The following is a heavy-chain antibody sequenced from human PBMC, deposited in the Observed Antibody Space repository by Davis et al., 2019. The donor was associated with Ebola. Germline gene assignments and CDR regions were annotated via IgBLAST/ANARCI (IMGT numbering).Heavy chain of an antibody. CDR2: ISGSGGST. Sequence: GGSLRLSCAASGFTVSSNYMSWVRQAPGKGLEWVSAISGSGGSTYYADSVKGRFTISRENSMNTLFLQMNSLRAEDTARYYCAKDPRHVIAYFDIWGQGTMVTVSS. D-gene: IGHD2-21*01. CDR3: AKDPRHVIAYFDI. V-gene: IGHV3-23*01. J-gene: IGHJ3*02. CDR1: GFTVSSNY.